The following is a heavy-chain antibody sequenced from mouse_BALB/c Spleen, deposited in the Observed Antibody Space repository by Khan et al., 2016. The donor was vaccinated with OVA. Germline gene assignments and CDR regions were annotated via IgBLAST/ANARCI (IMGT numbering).Heavy chain of an antibody. CDR1: WHTSINFG. Sequence: QLVQSGPELKKPGETVKISCKASWHTSINFGMNWVKQAPGKGLKWMGWINTYTGEPTYADDFNGRIAFSLEASACTAYLQINNLTNEDTATYFCARRPYFSSAVGNWGQGTSVTVSS. V-gene: IGHV9-3-1*01. CDR3: ARRPYFSSAVGN. CDR2: INTYTGEP. D-gene: IGHD2-10*01. J-gene: IGHJ4*01.